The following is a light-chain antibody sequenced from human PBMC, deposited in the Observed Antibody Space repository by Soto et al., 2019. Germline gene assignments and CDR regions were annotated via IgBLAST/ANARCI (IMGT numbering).Light chain of an antibody. Sequence: QSALTQPASVSGSPGQSITISCTGTSSDVGSYNLVSWYQQHPGKAPKLMIYEGSKRPSGVSNRFSGSKSGNTASLTISGLQAEDEADYYCCSYAGSSTHVVFGGGTQL. CDR3: CSYAGSSTHVV. J-gene: IGLJ2*01. CDR1: SSDVGSYNL. V-gene: IGLV2-23*01. CDR2: EGS.